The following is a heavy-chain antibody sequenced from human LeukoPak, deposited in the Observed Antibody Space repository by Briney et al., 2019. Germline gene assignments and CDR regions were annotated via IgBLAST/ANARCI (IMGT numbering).Heavy chain of an antibody. V-gene: IGHV3-23*01. CDR2: ISGSGGST. CDR1: GFTFSSYA. D-gene: IGHD3-9*01. J-gene: IGHJ4*02. CDR3: AKDLAQLRYFDWLFQPAGFDY. Sequence: GSLRLSCAASGFTFSSYAMSWVRQAPGKGLEWVSAISGSGGSTYYADSVKGRFTISRDNSKNTLYLQMNSLRAEDTAVYYCAKDLAQLRYFDWLFQPAGFDYWGQGTLVTVSS.